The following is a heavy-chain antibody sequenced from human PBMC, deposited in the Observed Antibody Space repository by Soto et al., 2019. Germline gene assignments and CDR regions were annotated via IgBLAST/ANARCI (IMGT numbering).Heavy chain of an antibody. CDR3: ARDLSWGSNWYYYMDV. Sequence: EVQLVESGGGLVQPGGSLRLSCATSGFILSDCAMNWVPQAPGKGLEWVSYISSSSSVIDYADSVKGRFTVSRDNARNSLYLQMNSLRAEDTAVYYCARDLSWGSNWYYYMDVWGKGTTVTVSS. J-gene: IGHJ6*03. CDR1: GFILSDCA. CDR2: ISSSSSVI. D-gene: IGHD7-27*01. V-gene: IGHV3-48*01.